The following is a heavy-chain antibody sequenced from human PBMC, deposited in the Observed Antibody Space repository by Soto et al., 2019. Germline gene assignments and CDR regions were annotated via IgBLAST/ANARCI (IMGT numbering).Heavy chain of an antibody. CDR1: GGTFSSYA. J-gene: IGHJ4*02. Sequence: QVQLVQSGAEVKKPGSSVKVSCKASGGTFSSYAISWVRQAPGQGLEWMGGIIPIFGTANYAQKFQGRVTITADESTSTAYRELSRLRSEDTAGYYCAGDASIAARFGEGLYDYWGQGTLVTVSS. CDR2: IIPIFGTA. D-gene: IGHD6-6*01. V-gene: IGHV1-69*12. CDR3: AGDASIAARFGEGLYDY.